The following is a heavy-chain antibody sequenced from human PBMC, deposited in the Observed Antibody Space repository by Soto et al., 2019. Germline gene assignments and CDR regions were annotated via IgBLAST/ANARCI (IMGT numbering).Heavy chain of an antibody. V-gene: IGHV4-59*01. Sequence: PSETLSLTCTVSGGSISSYYWSWIRQPPGKGLEWIGYIYYSGSTNYNPSLKSRVTISVDTSKNQFSLKLSSVTAADTAVYYCARYGFWSGYYIPYYFDYWGQGTLVTVSS. CDR2: IYYSGST. D-gene: IGHD3-3*01. J-gene: IGHJ4*02. CDR3: ARYGFWSGYYIPYYFDY. CDR1: GGSISSYY.